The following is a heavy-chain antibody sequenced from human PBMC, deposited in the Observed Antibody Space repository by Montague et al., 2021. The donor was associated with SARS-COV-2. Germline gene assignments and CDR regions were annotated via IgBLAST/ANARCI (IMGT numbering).Heavy chain of an antibody. D-gene: IGHD3-10*01. CDR3: AKDVTIFWFERGRGTFDN. Sequence: SLRLSCAASGFSFNNFAMHWVRQAPGQGLEWVAVISYEGSIQYYADSVKGRFAISRDWSKNTLDLQMSSLRPEDTAVYYCAKDVTIFWFERGRGTFDNWGRGTLVAVSS. J-gene: IGHJ4*02. CDR1: GFSFNNFA. CDR2: ISYEGSIQ. V-gene: IGHV3-30*18.